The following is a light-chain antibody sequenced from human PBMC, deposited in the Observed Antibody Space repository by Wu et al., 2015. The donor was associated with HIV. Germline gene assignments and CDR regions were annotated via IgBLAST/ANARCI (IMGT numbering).Light chain of an antibody. CDR1: QSVSSVY. J-gene: IGKJ1*01. V-gene: IGKV3-20*01. CDR3: QQYGVTTWT. CDR2: GTS. Sequence: IVLTQSPATLSLSPGERAILSCTASQSVSSVYLAWYQQRPGQAPRLLVYGTSRRATGIPDRFSGSGSGTDFTLTISRLESEDFGLYYCQQYGVTTWTFGRGTKVEIK.